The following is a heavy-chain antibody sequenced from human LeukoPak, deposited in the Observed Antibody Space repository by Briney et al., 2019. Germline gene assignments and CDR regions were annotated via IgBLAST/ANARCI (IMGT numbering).Heavy chain of an antibody. CDR1: EFTFSTYA. D-gene: IGHD2-21*01. Sequence: GGSLRLSCAASEFTFSTYAMSWVRQAPGKGLEWVSAINPSGGSTFYADSVKGRFSISRDNSKNTLYLQMNSLRAEDTAVYFCATDVFAPREDVWGQGTTVTVSS. CDR3: ATDVFAPREDV. J-gene: IGHJ6*02. V-gene: IGHV3-23*01. CDR2: INPSGGST.